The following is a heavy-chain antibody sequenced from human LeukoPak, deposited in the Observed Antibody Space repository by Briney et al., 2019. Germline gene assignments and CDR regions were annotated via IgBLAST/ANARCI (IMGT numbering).Heavy chain of an antibody. CDR2: IIPIFGTA. J-gene: IGHJ5*02. Sequence: ASVKVSCKASGGTFSSYAISWVRQAPGQGLEWMGGIIPIFGTANYAQKFQGRVTITADKSTSTAYMELSSLRSEDTAVYYCARDFLDYGDYWFDPWGQGTLVTVSS. CDR3: ARDFLDYGDYWFDP. CDR1: GGTFSSYA. D-gene: IGHD4-17*01. V-gene: IGHV1-69*06.